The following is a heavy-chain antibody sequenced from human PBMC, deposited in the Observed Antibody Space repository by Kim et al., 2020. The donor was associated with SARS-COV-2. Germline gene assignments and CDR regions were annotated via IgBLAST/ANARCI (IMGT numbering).Heavy chain of an antibody. V-gene: IGHV3-74*01. CDR2: ITSDGTAP. CDR3: ARAGEGAYAYGMDL. CDR1: GFAFSSNW. J-gene: IGHJ6*02. D-gene: IGHD5-12*01. Sequence: GGSLRLSCAASGFAFSSNWMHWVRQTPGKGLVWVSRITSDGTAPGSADSVKGRFTISRDNAKNTLYLQMNSLRAEDTAVYYCARAGEGAYAYGMDLWGQGTTVTVSS.